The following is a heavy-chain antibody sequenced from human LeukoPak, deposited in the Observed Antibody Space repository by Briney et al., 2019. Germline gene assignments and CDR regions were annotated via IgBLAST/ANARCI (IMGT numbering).Heavy chain of an antibody. Sequence: GESLKISCKGSGYSFTTYWIAWVRQMPGKGLEWMGIIYPGDSDTRYSPSFQDQVTISADKSISTAYLQWSSLKASDTAIYYCARRGPRDGGVVIPTYYFDYWGQGTLVTVSS. CDR1: GYSFTTYW. D-gene: IGHD3-3*01. CDR3: ARRGPRDGGVVIPTYYFDY. V-gene: IGHV5-51*01. J-gene: IGHJ4*02. CDR2: IYPGDSDT.